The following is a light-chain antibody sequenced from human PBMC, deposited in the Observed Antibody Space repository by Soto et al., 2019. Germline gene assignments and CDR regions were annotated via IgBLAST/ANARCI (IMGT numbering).Light chain of an antibody. CDR2: AAS. CDR1: QTISSW. J-gene: IGKJ1*01. CDR3: QQYGSSPWT. V-gene: IGKV1-5*01. Sequence: DIQMTQSPSTLSGSVEDRVTITCRASQTISSWLAWYQQRPGKAPKLLIYAASSLQSGVPSRFSGSGSETDFTLTISRLEPEDFAVYYCQQYGSSPWTFGQGTKVDIK.